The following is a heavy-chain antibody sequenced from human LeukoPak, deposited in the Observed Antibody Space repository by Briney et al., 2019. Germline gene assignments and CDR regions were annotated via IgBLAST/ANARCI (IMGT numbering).Heavy chain of an antibody. Sequence: GSLRLSCAASGFTFNTYTINWVRQAPGKGLEWVSYISSDSSTIYYADSLKGRFTISRDNAKNSLSLLMNSLRAEDTAVYYCARDLSSRGYTYGTPAFTFDIWGQGTMVTVSS. J-gene: IGHJ3*02. D-gene: IGHD5-18*01. CDR1: GFTFNTYT. CDR3: ARDLSSRGYTYGTPAFTFDI. V-gene: IGHV3-48*01. CDR2: ISSDSSTI.